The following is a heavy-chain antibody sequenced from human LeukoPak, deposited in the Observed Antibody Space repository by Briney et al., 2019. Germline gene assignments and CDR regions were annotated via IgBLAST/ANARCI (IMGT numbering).Heavy chain of an antibody. J-gene: IGHJ4*02. CDR1: GSSFTGYY. CDR3: ARAGDYYDSSGDFDY. V-gene: IGHV1-2*02. Sequence: ASVTVSRKGTGSSFTGYYMYWVRHAPGQGLEWMGWTNPNSGGTNYAQKFQGRVTMTRDTSISTASMELRRVRADDAAVYYCARAGDYYDSSGDFDYWGQGTLVTVSS. CDR2: TNPNSGGT. D-gene: IGHD3-22*01.